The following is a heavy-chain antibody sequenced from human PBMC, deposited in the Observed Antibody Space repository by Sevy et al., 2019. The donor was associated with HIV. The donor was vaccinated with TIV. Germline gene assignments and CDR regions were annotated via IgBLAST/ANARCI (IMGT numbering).Heavy chain of an antibody. Sequence: GGSLRLSCAASGFTFSSYAMHWVRQAPGKGLEWVAVISYDGSNKYYADSVKGRFTISRDNSKNTLYLQMNSLRAEDTAVCYWAREDGGFDYWGQGTLVTVSS. J-gene: IGHJ4*02. D-gene: IGHD3-10*01. CDR1: GFTFSSYA. V-gene: IGHV3-30-3*01. CDR3: AREDGGFDY. CDR2: ISYDGSNK.